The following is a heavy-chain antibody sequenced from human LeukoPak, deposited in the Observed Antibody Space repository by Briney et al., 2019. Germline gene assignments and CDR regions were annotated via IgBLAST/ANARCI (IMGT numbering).Heavy chain of an antibody. D-gene: IGHD3-10*01. J-gene: IGHJ5*02. V-gene: IGHV3-48*04. CDR2: ISSGGTPI. CDR3: TYLRSPYYNDKWLDP. Sequence: GGSLRLSCAASGFTFRTFSMNWVRQAPGKGLEWLSYISSGGTPIYYADSVKGRFTISRDDAQNLVYLQMNSLRAEDTAVYYCTYLRSPYYNDKWLDPWGQGALVTVSS. CDR1: GFTFRTFS.